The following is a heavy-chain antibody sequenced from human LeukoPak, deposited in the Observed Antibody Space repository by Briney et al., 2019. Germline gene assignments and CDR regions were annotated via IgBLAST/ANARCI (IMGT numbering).Heavy chain of an antibody. CDR3: ARDSRVVVIPNDAFDI. D-gene: IGHD3-22*01. CDR1: GYTFTGHY. J-gene: IGHJ3*02. CDR2: MNSNSGGT. Sequence: ASVKVSCKASGYTFTGHYIHWVRQAPGQGLEWMGWMNSNSGGTNYAQKFQGRVTMTRDTSISTAYMELSRLRSDDTAVYYCARDSRVVVIPNDAFDIWGQGTMVTVSS. V-gene: IGHV1-2*02.